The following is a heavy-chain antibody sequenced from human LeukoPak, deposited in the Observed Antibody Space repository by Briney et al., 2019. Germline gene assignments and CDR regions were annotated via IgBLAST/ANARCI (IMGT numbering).Heavy chain of an antibody. CDR1: GFTFSSYW. D-gene: IGHD5-24*01. Sequence: GGSLRLSCEASGFTFSSYWMSRVRQAPGMGLEWEANIKQDGSEKYYVDSVKGRFTISRDNAKNSLYLQMNSLRAEDTAVYYRASGLKYGWLSSEYYYGMAVWGQCTTVTVSS. CDR3: ASGLKYGWLSSEYYYGMAV. V-gene: IGHV3-7*01. CDR2: IKQDGSEK. J-gene: IGHJ6*02.